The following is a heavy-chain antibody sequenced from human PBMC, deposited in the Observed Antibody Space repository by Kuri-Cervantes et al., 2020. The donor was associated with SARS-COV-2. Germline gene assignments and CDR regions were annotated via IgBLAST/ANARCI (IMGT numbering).Heavy chain of an antibody. D-gene: IGHD3-10*01. CDR2: INHSGST. CDR3: ARVGDYYGSGSVDY. CDR1: GGSLSGYH. V-gene: IGHV4-34*01. J-gene: IGHJ4*02. Sequence: ESLKISCAVYGGSLSGYHWSWIRQPPGKGLEWIGEINHSGSTNYNPSFKSRVTISVDTSKNQFSLKLSSVTAADTAVYYCARVGDYYGSGSVDYWGQGTLVTVSS.